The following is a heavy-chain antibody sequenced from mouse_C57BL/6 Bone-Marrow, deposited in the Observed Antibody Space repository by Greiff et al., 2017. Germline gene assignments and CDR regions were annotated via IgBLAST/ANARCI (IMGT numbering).Heavy chain of an antibody. Sequence: EVQLVESGGGLVKPGGSLKLSCAASGFTFSSYAMSWVRQTPVKRLEWVATISDGGSYTYYPDNVKGRFTISRDNAKNNLYLQMSHLKSEDTAMYYCARDQDKPYFDYWGQGTTLTVSS. CDR3: ARDQDKPYFDY. D-gene: IGHD3-2*02. CDR1: GFTFSSYA. V-gene: IGHV5-4*01. J-gene: IGHJ2*01. CDR2: ISDGGSYT.